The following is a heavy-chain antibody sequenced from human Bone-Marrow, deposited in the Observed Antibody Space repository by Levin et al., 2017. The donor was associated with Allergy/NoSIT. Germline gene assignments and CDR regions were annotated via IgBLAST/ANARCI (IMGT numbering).Heavy chain of an antibody. D-gene: IGHD5-24*01. J-gene: IGHJ4*02. CDR2: ITNNNGKT. Sequence: GESLKISCAVSGFAVETRAMSWVRQAPGRGLEWLSAITNNNGKTYYADVVKGRFTISRDTSEITVFLQMNSLRADDTAIYYCAKDHPSDGWPAFEVWGPGTLVTVSS. V-gene: IGHV3-23*05. CDR1: GFAVETRA. CDR3: AKDHPSDGWPAFEV.